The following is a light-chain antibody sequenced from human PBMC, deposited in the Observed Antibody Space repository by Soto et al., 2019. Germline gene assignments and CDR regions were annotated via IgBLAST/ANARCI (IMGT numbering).Light chain of an antibody. Sequence: DIQMTQSPSSLSASVGDRVTITCRASQSINNFLNWYQHKPGKAPELLIYAMSSLQSGVPSRFSGSGSGTDFTLTISSLQPEDFATYYCQQSYSTLALTFGGGTKVEIK. CDR1: QSINNF. J-gene: IGKJ4*01. V-gene: IGKV1-39*01. CDR2: AMS. CDR3: QQSYSTLALT.